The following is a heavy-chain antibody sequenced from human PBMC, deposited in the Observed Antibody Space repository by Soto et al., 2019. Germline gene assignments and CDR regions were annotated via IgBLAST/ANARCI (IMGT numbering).Heavy chain of an antibody. CDR2: IRSSSHT. CDR3: ARDAVSGLGGMDV. D-gene: IGHD3-10*01. V-gene: IGHV3-11*06. J-gene: IGHJ6*02. CDR1: GFTFSDDY. Sequence: QVQLVESGGGLVKPGGSLRLSCAASGFTFSDDYMSWIRQAPGKGLEWVSYIRSSSHTKYADSVKGRFTISRDNAKNSLYLQMNSLRPEDTAVYYCARDAVSGLGGMDVWGQGTTVTVSS.